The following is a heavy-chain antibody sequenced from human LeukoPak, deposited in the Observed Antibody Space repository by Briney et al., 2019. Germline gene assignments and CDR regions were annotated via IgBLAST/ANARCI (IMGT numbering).Heavy chain of an antibody. CDR1: GASISRDY. V-gene: IGHV4-59*01. CDR2: IYNGGST. CDR3: ARARYHTEMTYFRTVYYFDY. J-gene: IGHJ4*02. D-gene: IGHD3/OR15-3a*01. Sequence: SETLSLTCTVSGASISRDYWTWIRQPPGKGLEWIGYIYNGGSTTYSPSLNSRVTISLDTSNNQVSLRLSSVTAADTAVYYCARARYHTEMTYFRTVYYFDYWGQGTLVTVPS.